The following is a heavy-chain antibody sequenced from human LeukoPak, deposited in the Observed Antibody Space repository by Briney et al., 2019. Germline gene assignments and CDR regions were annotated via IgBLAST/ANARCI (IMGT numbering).Heavy chain of an antibody. CDR1: GFTFSSYG. D-gene: IGHD1-26*01. J-gene: IGHJ4*02. CDR2: ISYDGSNK. V-gene: IGHV3-30*18. CDR3: ANVAVGAWY. Sequence: GGSLRLSCAASGFTFSSYGMHWVRQAPGKGLEWVAVISYDGSNKYYADSVKGRFTIFRDNSKNTLYLQMNSLRAEDTAVYYCANVAVGAWYWGQGTLVTVSS.